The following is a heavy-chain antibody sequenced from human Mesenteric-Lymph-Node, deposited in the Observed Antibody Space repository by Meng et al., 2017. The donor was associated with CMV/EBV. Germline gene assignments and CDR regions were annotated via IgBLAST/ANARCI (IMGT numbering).Heavy chain of an antibody. CDR2: IFYSGDT. CDR3: ARETGTNWFDS. J-gene: IGHJ5*01. Sequence: GSLRLSCTVSGGSISSYYWSWIRQPPGKGLEWIGYIFYSGDTLYNPSLKSRVTISIHTSENQFSLKLRSVTAADTAVYYCARETGTNWFDSWGQGTLVTVSS. D-gene: IGHD1-14*01. CDR1: GGSISSYY. V-gene: IGHV4-59*01.